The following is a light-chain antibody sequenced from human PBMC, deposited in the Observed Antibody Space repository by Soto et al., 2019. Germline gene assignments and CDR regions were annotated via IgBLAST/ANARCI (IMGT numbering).Light chain of an antibody. CDR1: QGISDY. V-gene: IGKV1-27*01. CDR2: AAS. Sequence: DNQMTQSPSSLSASVGDRVTITCRASQGISDYLAWYQQKPRKVPKLLIYAASTLQSGVPSRFSGSGSGTDFTLTISSLQPEDVATYYCQKYNSAPWTFGQGTKVEIK. J-gene: IGKJ1*01. CDR3: QKYNSAPWT.